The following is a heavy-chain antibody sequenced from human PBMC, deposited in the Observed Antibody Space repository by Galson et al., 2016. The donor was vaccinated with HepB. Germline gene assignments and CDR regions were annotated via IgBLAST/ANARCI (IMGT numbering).Heavy chain of an antibody. Sequence: SVKVSCKASGYTFRRYGITWVRQAPGQGLEWMGWISAYNGNTNYAQKVQGRVTMTTDTSTSTAYTELRSLRSDDTAVYYCARDAYDYVWGTYRAQAEIDYWGQGTLVTVSS. J-gene: IGHJ4*02. V-gene: IGHV1-18*01. CDR2: ISAYNGNT. D-gene: IGHD3-16*02. CDR1: GYTFRRYG. CDR3: ARDAYDYVWGTYRAQAEIDY.